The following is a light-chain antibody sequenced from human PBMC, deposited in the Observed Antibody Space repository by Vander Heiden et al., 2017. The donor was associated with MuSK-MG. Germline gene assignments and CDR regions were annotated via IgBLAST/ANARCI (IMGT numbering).Light chain of an antibody. CDR1: SSNIGAGYD. Sequence: QSVLTQPPSVSGAPGQRVTISCTGSSSNIGAGYDVHWYQHLPGTAPKILIYGNINRPSGVPDRFSGSKSVTSASLAITGLQAEVEADYYCQSYDSSLSAWVFGGGTKLTVL. CDR2: GNI. J-gene: IGLJ3*02. CDR3: QSYDSSLSAWV. V-gene: IGLV1-40*01.